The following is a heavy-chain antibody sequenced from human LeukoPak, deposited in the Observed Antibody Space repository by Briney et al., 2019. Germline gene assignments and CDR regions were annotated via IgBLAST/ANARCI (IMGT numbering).Heavy chain of an antibody. D-gene: IGHD6-25*01. CDR1: AYNFTTSG. Sequence: SVTLSFKPAAYNFTTSGISSVRQAPGQRREGLGWMSAYYDKTYYAHKFRDRVTMTTDRSTTTTYIDLRSLISADTAVLYCAKSGAATISKGFDSWGQGTLVSVSS. V-gene: IGHV1-18*01. CDR3: AKSGAATISKGFDS. J-gene: IGHJ4*02. CDR2: MSAYYDKT.